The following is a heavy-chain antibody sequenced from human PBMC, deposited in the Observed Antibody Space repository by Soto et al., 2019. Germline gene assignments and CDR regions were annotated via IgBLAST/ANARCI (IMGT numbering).Heavy chain of an antibody. CDR1: GDTFSSYA. CDR3: ARGSTMDPDFDY. CDR2: IIPIFGTA. D-gene: IGHD3-10*01. J-gene: IGHJ4*02. Sequence: KVACKGSGDTFSSYAISWVRQAPGQGLEWMGGIIPIFGTANYAQKFQGRVTITADESTSTAYMELSSLRSEDTAVYYCARGSTMDPDFDYWGQGTLVTVSS. V-gene: IGHV1-69*01.